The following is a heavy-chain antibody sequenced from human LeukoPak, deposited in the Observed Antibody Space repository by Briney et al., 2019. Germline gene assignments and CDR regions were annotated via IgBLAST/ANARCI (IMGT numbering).Heavy chain of an antibody. CDR2: IRNSSTYI. Sequence: GGSLRLSCSASGFNFNKYSMNWVRQAPGKGLEWVSSIRNSSTYIYYAQSVKGRFTISRDNTKKSLYLRMDSLRVEDTAVYYCARGSTDYDCPFDSWGQGTLVTVSS. J-gene: IGHJ4*02. V-gene: IGHV3-21*04. CDR3: ARGSTDYDCPFDS. CDR1: GFNFNKYS. D-gene: IGHD5-12*01.